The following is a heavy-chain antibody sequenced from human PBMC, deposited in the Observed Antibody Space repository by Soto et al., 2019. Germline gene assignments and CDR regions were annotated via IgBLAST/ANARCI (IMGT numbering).Heavy chain of an antibody. CDR2: IYYSGST. J-gene: IGHJ5*02. CDR3: ARVLLWFGELLSGWFDP. CDR1: GGSISSYY. V-gene: IGHV4-59*01. D-gene: IGHD3-10*01. Sequence: QVQLQESGPGLVKPSETLSLTCTVSGGSISSYYWSWIRQPPGKGLEWIGYIYYSGSTNYNPSLKSRVTISVDPSKTQFSLKLISVTAADTAVYYCARVLLWFGELLSGWFDPWGQGTLVTVSS.